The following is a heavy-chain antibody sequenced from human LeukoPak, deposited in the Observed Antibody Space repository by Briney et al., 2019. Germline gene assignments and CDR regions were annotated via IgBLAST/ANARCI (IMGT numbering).Heavy chain of an antibody. CDR3: ARDRLRELLQESLIY. J-gene: IGHJ4*02. D-gene: IGHD1-26*01. CDR2: ISNSGGST. CDR1: GFTFITYA. Sequence: GGSLRLSCAASGFTFITYAMTWVRQAPGKGLEWVSAISNSGGSTFYADSVKGRFTISRDNSKNTLYLQMNSLRAEDTAVYYCARDRLRELLQESLIYWGQGTLVTVSS. V-gene: IGHV3-23*01.